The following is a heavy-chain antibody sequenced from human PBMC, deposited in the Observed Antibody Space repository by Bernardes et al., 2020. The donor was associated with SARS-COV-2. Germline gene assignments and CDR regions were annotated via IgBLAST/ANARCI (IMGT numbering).Heavy chain of an antibody. J-gene: IGHJ4*02. D-gene: IGHD3-22*01. CDR1: GFTVSSNY. CDR2: IESAGST. V-gene: IGHV3-66*01. Sequence: GGPLRLSCAASGFTVSSNYMSWVRKAPGKGLEWVSVIESAGSTYYADSVKGRFIISRDSSTNTLNLQMNNLRAEDTGVYYCARDTHSRERADYWGRGTLVTVSS. CDR3: ARDTHSRERADY.